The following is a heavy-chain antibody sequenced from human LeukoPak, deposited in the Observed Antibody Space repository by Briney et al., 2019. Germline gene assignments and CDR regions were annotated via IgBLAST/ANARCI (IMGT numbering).Heavy chain of an antibody. Sequence: ASVRVSCEASGYTFTNYGISWGRHAPGQGLEWRGCIIAYNGNTHYAQNLQGRVTITTDTSTSTPYMELKSLRSDDTAVYYCAREAMIATNRGGLDIWGQGTMVTVSS. CDR2: IIAYNGNT. D-gene: IGHD3-22*01. CDR1: GYTFTNYG. V-gene: IGHV1-18*01. J-gene: IGHJ3*02. CDR3: AREAMIATNRGGLDI.